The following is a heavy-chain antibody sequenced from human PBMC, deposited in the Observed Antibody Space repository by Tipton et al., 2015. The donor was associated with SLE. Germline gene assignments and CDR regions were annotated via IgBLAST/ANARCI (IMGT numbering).Heavy chain of an antibody. V-gene: IGHV4-39*07. J-gene: IGHJ4*02. CDR1: RGSIGSSSYY. CDR2: IYYSGST. Sequence: TLSLTCTVSRGSIGSSSYYWGWIRQPPGKGLEWIGSIYYSGSTYYNPSLKSRVTISVDTSKNQFSLKLSSVTAADTAVYYCARVGSGFDYFDYWGQGTLVTVSS. D-gene: IGHD6-19*01. CDR3: ARVGSGFDYFDY.